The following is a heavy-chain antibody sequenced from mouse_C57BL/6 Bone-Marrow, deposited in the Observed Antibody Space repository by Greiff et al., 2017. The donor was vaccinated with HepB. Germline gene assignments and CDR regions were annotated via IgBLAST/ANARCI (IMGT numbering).Heavy chain of an antibody. CDR1: GFTFSSYA. Sequence: EVQLVESGGGLVKPGGSLKLSCAASGFTFSSYAMSWVRQTPEKRLEWVATISDGGSYTYYPDNVKGRFTISGDNAKNNLYLQMSHLKSEDTAMYYCARDDGTTHYWGQGTTLTVSS. J-gene: IGHJ2*01. CDR3: ARDDGTTHY. V-gene: IGHV5-4*01. CDR2: ISDGGSYT. D-gene: IGHD1-1*01.